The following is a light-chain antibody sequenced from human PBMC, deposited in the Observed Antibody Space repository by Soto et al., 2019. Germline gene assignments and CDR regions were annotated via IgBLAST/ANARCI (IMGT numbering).Light chain of an antibody. CDR3: QQVKSYPRT. J-gene: IGKJ4*01. CDR2: EES. V-gene: IGKV1-9*01. CDR1: QAITNN. Sequence: DIHLTQSPSSLSASVGDRVTITCRASQAITNNLAWYQQKPGNPPRLLIYEESTLHSGVPSRFSGRKVGTQFILTIDSLQPEDFAPYYCQQVKSYPRTFGGGTKVEIK.